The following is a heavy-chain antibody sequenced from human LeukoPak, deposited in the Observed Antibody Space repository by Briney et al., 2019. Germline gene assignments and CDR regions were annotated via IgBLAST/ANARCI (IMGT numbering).Heavy chain of an antibody. CDR1: GFTFSSYS. CDR2: ISSSSSTI. D-gene: IGHD5-12*01. J-gene: IGHJ4*02. Sequence: PGGSLRLSCAASGFTFSSYSMNWVRQAPGKGLEWVSYISSSSSTIYYADSVKGRFTISRDNAKNSLYLQMNSLRAEDTAVYYCAREGTERWLRFGALDYWGQGTLVTVSS. V-gene: IGHV3-48*01. CDR3: AREGTERWLRFGALDY.